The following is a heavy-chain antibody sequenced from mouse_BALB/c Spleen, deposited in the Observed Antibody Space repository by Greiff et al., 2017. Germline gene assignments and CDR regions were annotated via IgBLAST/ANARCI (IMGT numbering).Heavy chain of an antibody. CDR2: INPSTGYT. V-gene: IGHV1-7*01. CDR1: GYTFTSYW. D-gene: IGHD1-1*02. J-gene: IGHJ3*01. CDR3: ALWTDAY. Sequence: QVQLQQSGAELAKPGASVKMSCKASGYTFTSYWMHWVKQRPGQGLEWIGYINPSTGYTEYNQKFKDKATLTADKSSSTAYMQLSSLTSEDSAVYYCALWTDAYWGQGTLVTVSA.